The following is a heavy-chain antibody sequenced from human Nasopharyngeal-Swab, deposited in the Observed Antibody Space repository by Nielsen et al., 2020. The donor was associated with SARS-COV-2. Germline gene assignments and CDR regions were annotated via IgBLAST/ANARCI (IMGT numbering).Heavy chain of an antibody. CDR1: GFTFSNYG. D-gene: IGHD3-3*01. J-gene: IGHJ6*02. CDR2: ISYDGINK. CDR3: AKEGPGMFGVVGLDV. Sequence: GESLKISCAASGFTFSNYGMHWVRQAPGKGLEWVAVISYDGINKYNADSVKGRVSISRDNSKDTLYLQMNSLRPEDTAVYYCAKEGPGMFGVVGLDVWGQGTTVTVSS. V-gene: IGHV3-30*18.